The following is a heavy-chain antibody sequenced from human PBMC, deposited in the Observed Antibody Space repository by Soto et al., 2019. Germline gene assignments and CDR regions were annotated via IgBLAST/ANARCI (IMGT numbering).Heavy chain of an antibody. CDR2: INAGNGNT. CDR1: GYTFTSYA. V-gene: IGHV1-3*01. Sequence: QVQLVQSGAEVKKPGASVKVSCKASGYTFTSYAMHWVRQAPGQRLEWMGWINAGNGNTKYSQKFQGRVTITRDTSASTADMELSSLRSEDTAVYYCARDFSWFGELMASDYWGQRTMVTVSS. J-gene: IGHJ4*02. D-gene: IGHD3-10*01. CDR3: ARDFSWFGELMASDY.